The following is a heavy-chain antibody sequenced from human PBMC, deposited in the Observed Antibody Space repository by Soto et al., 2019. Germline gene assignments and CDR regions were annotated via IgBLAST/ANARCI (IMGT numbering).Heavy chain of an antibody. CDR2: VRRKANGGTT. V-gene: IGHV3-49*03. CDR3: TRIGHYSKGAP. Sequence: GGSLRLSCTASGFTFRDYVMSWSRQAPGKGLEWLGFVRRKANGGTTEYAASVKGRFTISRDDSKSIAYTQMDSLKTDDTAVHYSTRIGHYSKGAPWGEGTL. D-gene: IGHD4-4*01. CDR1: GFTFRDYV. J-gene: IGHJ5*02.